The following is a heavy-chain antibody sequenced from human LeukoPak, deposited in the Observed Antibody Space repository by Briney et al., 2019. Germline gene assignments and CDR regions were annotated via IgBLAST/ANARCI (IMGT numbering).Heavy chain of an antibody. J-gene: IGHJ3*01. CDR1: GGSINGYY. V-gene: IGHV4-59*01. CDR2: IHDSGRT. CDR3: ARDPPEDREVAFDV. Sequence: PSETLSLTCTVSGGSINGYYWSCIRQPPGKGLEYIGYIHDSGRTNYNPSLKSRITISVDTSKNQFSLKLSSVTAADTAVYYCARDPPEDREVAFDVWGQGTMVTVSS. D-gene: IGHD5-24*01.